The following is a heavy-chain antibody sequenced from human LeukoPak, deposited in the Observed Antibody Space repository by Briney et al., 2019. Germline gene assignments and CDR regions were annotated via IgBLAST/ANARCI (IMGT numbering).Heavy chain of an antibody. CDR1: GFTFSNYG. CDR3: ASYDSSGYYSETVDAFDI. Sequence: GGSLRLSCAASGFTFSNYGMNWVRQAPGKGLEWVSYVGGSSRTINYADSVKGRFTISRDNAKNSLYLQMNSLRAEDTAVYYCASYDSSGYYSETVDAFDIWGQGTMVTVSS. V-gene: IGHV3-48*04. D-gene: IGHD3-22*01. J-gene: IGHJ3*02. CDR2: VGGSSRTI.